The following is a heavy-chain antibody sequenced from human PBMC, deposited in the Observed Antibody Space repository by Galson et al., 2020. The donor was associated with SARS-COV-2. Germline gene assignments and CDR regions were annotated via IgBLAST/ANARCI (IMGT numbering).Heavy chain of an antibody. CDR2: IYTSGNT. Sequence: SETLSLTCTVSGASIRSGRYHWSWIRQPAGKGLEWIGRIYTSGNTNYNPSLKSRVTISLDTSKNQFSLRLRSVTAADTAVYYCARGEFLEFYYYGMDVWGQGTTVTGSS. J-gene: IGHJ6*02. D-gene: IGHD3-3*01. CDR3: ARGEFLEFYYYGMDV. V-gene: IGHV4-61*02. CDR1: GASIRSGRYH.